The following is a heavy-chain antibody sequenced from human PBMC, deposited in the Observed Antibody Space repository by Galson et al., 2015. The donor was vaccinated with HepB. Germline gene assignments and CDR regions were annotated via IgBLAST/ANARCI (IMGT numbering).Heavy chain of an antibody. V-gene: IGHV1-18*01. Sequence: SVKVSCKASGYTFINYGISWVRQAPGQGLEWMGWISANSGNTNYAQKFQGRVIMTTDTSTTTAYMELRRLRSDDTALYYCARLREAAGFLGHWGQGTLLTASS. J-gene: IGHJ4*02. CDR3: ARLREAAGFLGH. D-gene: IGHD6-25*01. CDR1: GYTFINYG. CDR2: ISANSGNT.